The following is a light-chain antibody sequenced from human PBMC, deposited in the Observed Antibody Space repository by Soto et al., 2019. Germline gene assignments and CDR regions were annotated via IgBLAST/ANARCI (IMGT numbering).Light chain of an antibody. CDR3: QQRSNWHLT. CDR2: DAS. CDR1: QSVSSY. Sequence: EIVLTQSPATLSLSPGERATLSCRASQSVSSYLAWYQQKPGQAPRLLIYDASNRATGIPARFSGSGPGTDFTLTISSLEPEDFAVYDCQQRSNWHLTFGQGTRLEIK. V-gene: IGKV3D-11*02. J-gene: IGKJ5*01.